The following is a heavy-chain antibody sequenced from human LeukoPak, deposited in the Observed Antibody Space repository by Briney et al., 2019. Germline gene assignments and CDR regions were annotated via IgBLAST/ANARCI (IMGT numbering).Heavy chain of an antibody. Sequence: SETLSLTCTVSGDSISSSYWSWIRQPPGKGLEWIGYIYYTGSTRYNPSLKSRVTISVDRSKNQFSLKLSSVTAADTAVYYCARQTTIYYDSSQAAFDIWGQGTMVTVSS. D-gene: IGHD3-22*01. CDR2: IYYTGST. J-gene: IGHJ3*02. CDR3: ARQTTIYYDSSQAAFDI. CDR1: GDSISSSY. V-gene: IGHV4-59*08.